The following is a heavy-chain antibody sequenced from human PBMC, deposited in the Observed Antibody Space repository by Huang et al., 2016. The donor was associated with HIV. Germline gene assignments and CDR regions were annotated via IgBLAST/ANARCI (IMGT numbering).Heavy chain of an antibody. Sequence: QAQLVQSGAEVKKPGSSVKVSCKASGGTFSSDGISWVRQAPGQGREWMGGISPMFGTANYAQKFQGRVTSTADESTSTAYMELSSLRPEDTAVYYCARSLYSSGWTYWYFDLWGRGTLVTVSS. D-gene: IGHD6-19*01. CDR1: GGTFSSDG. V-gene: IGHV1-69*01. CDR3: ARSLYSSGWTYWYFDL. J-gene: IGHJ2*01. CDR2: ISPMFGTA.